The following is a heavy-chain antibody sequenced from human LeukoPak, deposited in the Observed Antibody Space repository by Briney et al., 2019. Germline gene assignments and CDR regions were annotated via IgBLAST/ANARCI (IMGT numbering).Heavy chain of an antibody. CDR1: GGSFSGYY. Sequence: SETLSLTCAVYGGSFSGYYWSWIRQPPGKGLEWIGEINHSGSTNYNPSLKSRVTISVDTSKNQFSLKLSSVTAADTAVYYCARGLGYCSSTSCYTSGAFDIWGQGTMVTVSS. CDR2: INHSGST. V-gene: IGHV4-34*01. CDR3: ARGLGYCSSTSCYTSGAFDI. D-gene: IGHD2-2*02. J-gene: IGHJ3*02.